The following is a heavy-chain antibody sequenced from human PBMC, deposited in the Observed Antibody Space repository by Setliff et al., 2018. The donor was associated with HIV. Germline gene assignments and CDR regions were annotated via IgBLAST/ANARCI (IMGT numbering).Heavy chain of an antibody. V-gene: IGHV3-7*03. D-gene: IGHD6-19*01. J-gene: IGHJ1*01. Sequence: GYYWSWVRQHPGKGLEWVANIKKDGSEKNVADHVKGRFTISRDNADNSLFLQMDSMRVDDTGVYYCTRDGSGWSQDWGQGTLVTVS. CDR3: TRDGSGWSQD. CDR1: GYY. CDR2: IKKDGSEK.